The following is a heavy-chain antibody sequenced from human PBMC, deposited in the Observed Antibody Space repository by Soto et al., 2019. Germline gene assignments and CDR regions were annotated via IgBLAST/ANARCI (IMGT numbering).Heavy chain of an antibody. D-gene: IGHD3-10*01. CDR3: ARVDGGSGSYFLYYMDV. V-gene: IGHV4-31*03. J-gene: IGHJ6*03. CDR2: IYYSGST. Sequence: SATLSLTCTVSGGSISSGGYYWSWIRQHPGKGLEWIGYIYYSGSTYYNPSLKSRVTISVDTSKNQFSLKLSSVTAADTAVYYCARVDGGSGSYFLYYMDVWGKGTTVTVSS. CDR1: GGSISSGGYY.